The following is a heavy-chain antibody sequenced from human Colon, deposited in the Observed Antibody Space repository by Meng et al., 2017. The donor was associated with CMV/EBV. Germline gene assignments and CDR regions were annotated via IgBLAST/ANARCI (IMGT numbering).Heavy chain of an antibody. CDR2: IYYSGST. Sequence: SETLSLTCTVSGGSISSSSYYWGWIRQPPGKGREWIGSIYYSGSTYYNPSLKSRVTISVDTSKNQFSLKLSSVTAADTAVYYCARGYCSSTSCYSSWFDPWGQGTLVTVSS. D-gene: IGHD2-2*02. J-gene: IGHJ5*02. CDR1: GGSISSSSYY. CDR3: ARGYCSSTSCYSSWFDP. V-gene: IGHV4-39*07.